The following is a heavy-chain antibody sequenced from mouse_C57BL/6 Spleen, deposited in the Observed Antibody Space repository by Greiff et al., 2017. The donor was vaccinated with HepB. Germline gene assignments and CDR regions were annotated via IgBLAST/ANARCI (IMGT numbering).Heavy chain of an antibody. CDR1: GYTFTSYW. J-gene: IGHJ4*01. CDR3: ARGNYYGSRNAMDD. D-gene: IGHD1-1*01. Sequence: QVQLQQPGAELVKPGASVKLSCKASGYTFTSYWMQWVKQRPGQGLEWIGEIDPSDSYTNYNQKFKGKATLTVDTSSSTAYMQLSSLTSEDSAVYYCARGNYYGSRNAMDDWGQGTSVTVSS. CDR2: IDPSDSYT. V-gene: IGHV1-50*01.